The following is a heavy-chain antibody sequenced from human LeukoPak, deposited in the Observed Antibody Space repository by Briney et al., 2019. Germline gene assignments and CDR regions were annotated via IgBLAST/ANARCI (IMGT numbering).Heavy chain of an antibody. J-gene: IGHJ4*01. CDR1: GYSFTSYW. CDR2: IYPGDSDT. D-gene: IGHD3-22*01. CDR3: ARRRASYYDSSGYYDY. Sequence: GESLKISCKGSGYSFTSYWIGWVRQMPGKGLEWMGIIYPGDSDTRYSPSFQGQVTISADKSISTAYLQWSSLKASDTAMYYCARRRASYYDSSGYYDYWGQEPWSPSPQ. V-gene: IGHV5-51*01.